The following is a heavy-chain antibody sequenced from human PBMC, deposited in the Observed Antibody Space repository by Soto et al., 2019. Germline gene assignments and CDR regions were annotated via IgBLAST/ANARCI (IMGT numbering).Heavy chain of an antibody. CDR1: GFTFSSYA. CDR3: ARMIMRKVVVPSYYYYGMDV. CDR2: ISYDGSNK. J-gene: IGHJ6*02. Sequence: PGGSLRLSCAASGFTFSSYAMHWVRRAPGKGLEWVAVISYDGSNKYYADSVKGRFTISRGNSKNTLYLQMNSLRAEDTAVYYCARMIMRKVVVPSYYYYGMDVWGQGTTVTVSS. V-gene: IGHV3-30-3*01. D-gene: IGHD2-2*01.